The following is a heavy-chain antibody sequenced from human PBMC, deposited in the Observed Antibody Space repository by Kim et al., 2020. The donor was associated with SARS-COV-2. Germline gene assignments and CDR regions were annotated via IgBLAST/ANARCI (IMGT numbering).Heavy chain of an antibody. D-gene: IGHD3-22*01. CDR3: ARGPYYDSSGRLDYYYYYGMDV. V-gene: IGHV1-69*13. J-gene: IGHJ6*02. CDR1: GGTFSSYA. CDR2: IIPIFGTA. Sequence: SVKVSCKASGGTFSSYAISWVRQAPGQGLEWMGGIIPIFGTANYAQKFQGRVTITADESTSTAYMELSSLRSEDTAVYYCARGPYYDSSGRLDYYYYYGMDVWGQGTTVTVSS.